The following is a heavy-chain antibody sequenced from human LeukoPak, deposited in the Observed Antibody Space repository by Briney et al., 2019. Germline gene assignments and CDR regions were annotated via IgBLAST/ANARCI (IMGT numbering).Heavy chain of an antibody. D-gene: IGHD3-22*01. J-gene: IGHJ4*02. V-gene: IGHV3-48*03. CDR2: ISSSGSTI. Sequence: PGGSLRLSRAASGFTFSSYEMNWVRQAPGKGLEWVSYISSSGSTIYYADSVKGRFTISRDNAKNSLYLQMNSLRAEDTAVYYCAGPTEYYYDSTSLWGQGTLVTVSS. CDR3: AGPTEYYYDSTSL. CDR1: GFTFSSYE.